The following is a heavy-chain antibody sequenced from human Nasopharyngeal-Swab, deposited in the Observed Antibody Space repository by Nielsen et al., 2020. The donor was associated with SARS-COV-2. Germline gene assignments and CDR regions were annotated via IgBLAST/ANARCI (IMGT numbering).Heavy chain of an antibody. V-gene: IGHV1-18*04. CDR2: ISVYNGNT. Sequence: ASVKVSCKASGSTFISYGISWVRQAPGQGLEWMGWISVYNGNTNYAQKLQGRVTMTTDTSTSTAYMELRSLRSDDTAVYYCARGSGYGDYYYGMDVWGQGTTVTVSS. CDR1: GSTFISYG. D-gene: IGHD3-10*01. CDR3: ARGSGYGDYYYGMDV. J-gene: IGHJ6*02.